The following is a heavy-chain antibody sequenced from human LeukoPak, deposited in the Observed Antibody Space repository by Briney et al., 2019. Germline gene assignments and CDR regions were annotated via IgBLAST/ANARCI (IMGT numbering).Heavy chain of an antibody. J-gene: IGHJ4*02. CDR2: ISGSGGST. V-gene: IGHV3-23*01. CDR3: ATNPHRWYSSGWYYFDY. CDR1: GFTFSSYA. D-gene: IGHD6-19*01. Sequence: PGGSLRLSCAASGFTFSSYAMSWVRQAPGKGLEWVSAISGSGGSTYYADSVKGRFTISRDNSKNTLYLQMNSLRAEDTAVYYCATNPHRWYSSGWYYFDYWGQGTLVTVSS.